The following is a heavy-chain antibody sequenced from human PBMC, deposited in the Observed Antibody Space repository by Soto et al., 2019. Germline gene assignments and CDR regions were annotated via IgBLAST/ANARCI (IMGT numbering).Heavy chain of an antibody. V-gene: IGHV1-18*01. CDR2: ISAYSGNT. Sequence: QVQLVQSGAEVKKPGASVKVSCKTSGFTFTNYYINWVRQAPGQGLEVMGWISAYSGNTNYAQNREGRVTKTTDTTASTAYLELRSLRPDDTALYFCAGGDTYYCNWYLDYWGQGTLVTVSS. D-gene: IGHD1-1*01. J-gene: IGHJ4*02. CDR1: GFTFTNYY. CDR3: AGGDTYYCNWYLDY.